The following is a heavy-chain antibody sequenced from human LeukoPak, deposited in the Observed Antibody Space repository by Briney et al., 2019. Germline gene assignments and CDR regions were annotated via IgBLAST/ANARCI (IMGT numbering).Heavy chain of an antibody. J-gene: IGHJ3*01. CDR1: GFTFSSYS. CDR3: VREYYYDTGAFDF. CDR2: ISSSSTYI. V-gene: IGHV3-21*01. Sequence: PGGSLRLSCAASGFTFSSYSMNWVRQAPGKGLEWVSSISSSSTYIYYADSMKGRITISRDNAKKALFLQMNSLRAEDTAVYYCVREYYYDTGAFDFWGQGTMVIVSS. D-gene: IGHD3-22*01.